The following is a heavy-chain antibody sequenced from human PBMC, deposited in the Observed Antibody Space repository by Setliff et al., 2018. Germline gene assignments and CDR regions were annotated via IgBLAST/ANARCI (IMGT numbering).Heavy chain of an antibody. CDR2: VYYDGTT. V-gene: IGHV4-38-2*01. Sequence: TLSLTCPFSGQFVITYWAWIRQSPGKGLEWLGTVYYDGTTYYNPSFKSRVTISVDTSKNQFSLRLTSVTAADTASCFCARQGGRLFDNWGQGTLVTVSS. J-gene: IGHJ4*02. CDR1: GQFVITY. CDR3: ARQGGRLFDN.